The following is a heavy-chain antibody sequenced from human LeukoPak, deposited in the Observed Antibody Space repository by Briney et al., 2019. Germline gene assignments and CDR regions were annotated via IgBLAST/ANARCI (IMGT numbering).Heavy chain of an antibody. D-gene: IGHD4-17*01. CDR3: ASLTVPDNWFDP. CDR1: GVSFSGYS. CDR2: ISSSSSNI. J-gene: IGHJ5*02. Sequence: VGSLRHSCAHSGVSFSGYSMCGVPQALGGGVEWVSSISSSSSNIHCADSVQGRYTHSRDNAKNSLYLQMNSLRAEDTAVYCCASLTVPDNWFDPWGEGTLVTDSS. V-gene: IGHV3-21*01.